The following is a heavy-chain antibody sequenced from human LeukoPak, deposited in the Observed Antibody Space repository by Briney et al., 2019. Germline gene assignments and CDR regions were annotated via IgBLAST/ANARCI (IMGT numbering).Heavy chain of an antibody. D-gene: IGHD3-16*01. J-gene: IGHJ4*02. CDR1: GGTFSSYA. CDR3: ATMMGRGYFDY. CDR2: IIPIFGTP. Sequence: GASVKVSCKASGGTFSSYAISWVRQAPGQGLEWMGGIIPIFGTPNYAQEFQGRVTITADESTRTAYMELSSLRSEDTAIYYCATMMGRGYFDYWGQGTLVTVSS. V-gene: IGHV1-69*13.